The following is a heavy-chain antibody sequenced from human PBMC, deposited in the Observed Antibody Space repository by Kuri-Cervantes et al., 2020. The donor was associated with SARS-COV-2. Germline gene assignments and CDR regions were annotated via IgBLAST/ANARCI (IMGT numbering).Heavy chain of an antibody. D-gene: IGHD4-23*01. CDR2: ISGSGGRT. J-gene: IGHJ4*02. CDR3: AKPYNYGGNSG. Sequence: GESLKISCAASGFTFTSYAMTWVRQAPGKGLEWVSGISGSGGRTYYADSVKGRFTISRDNSKNTLYLQMNSLRAEDTAVYYCAKPYNYGGNSGWGQGTLVTVSS. CDR1: GFTFTSYA. V-gene: IGHV3-23*01.